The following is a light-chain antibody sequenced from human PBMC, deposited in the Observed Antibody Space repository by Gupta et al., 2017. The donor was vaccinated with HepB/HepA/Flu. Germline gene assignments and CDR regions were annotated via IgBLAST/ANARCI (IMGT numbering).Light chain of an antibody. V-gene: IGKV1-39*01. J-gene: IGKJ1*01. Sequence: DIQMTQSPSSLSASVGDRVIIACRASQHIDNYLHWYQQKPGKPPKLLIYIASSLQSGVPSRFSGSGSGTDFTLTISRRQPEDFATYYCQHRVSSPKTFGQGTKVEIK. CDR1: QHIDNY. CDR2: IAS. CDR3: QHRVSSPKT.